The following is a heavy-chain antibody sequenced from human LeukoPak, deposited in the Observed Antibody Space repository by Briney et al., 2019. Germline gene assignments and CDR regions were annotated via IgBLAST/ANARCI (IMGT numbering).Heavy chain of an antibody. CDR1: GGSTSSGGYY. CDR2: IYYRGST. V-gene: IGHV4-31*03. D-gene: IGHD6-19*01. CDR3: ARARGIAVASHYYGMDV. Sequence: SETLSLTCTVSGGSTSSGGYYWSWLRQHPGKGLEWIGFIYYRGSTYYNPSLKSRITMSLDTSKNQFSLNVSSVTAADTAVYYCARARGIAVASHYYGMDVWGQETTVTVSS. J-gene: IGHJ6*02.